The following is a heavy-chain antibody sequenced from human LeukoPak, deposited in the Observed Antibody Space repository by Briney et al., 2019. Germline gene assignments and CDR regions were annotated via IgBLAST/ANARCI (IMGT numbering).Heavy chain of an antibody. CDR1: GFTFSSYA. V-gene: IGHV4-38-2*01. Sequence: GSLRLSCAASGFTFSSYAMSWVRQAPGKGLEWVGSIYHSGSTYYNPSLKSRLTISVDTSKNQFSLKLSSVTAADTAVYYCARRRSSSWALFDYWGQGTLVTVSS. D-gene: IGHD6-13*01. J-gene: IGHJ4*02. CDR2: IYHSGST. CDR3: ARRRSSSWALFDY.